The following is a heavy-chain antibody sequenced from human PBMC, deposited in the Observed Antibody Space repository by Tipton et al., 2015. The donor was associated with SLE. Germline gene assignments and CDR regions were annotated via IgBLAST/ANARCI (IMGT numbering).Heavy chain of an antibody. CDR1: GYSISSGYY. V-gene: IGHV4-30-4*01. CDR3: ARGLSSGYSPDI. J-gene: IGHJ3*02. Sequence: TLSLTCTVPGYSISSGYYWSWIRQPPGKGLEWIGYIYYSGSTYYNPSLKSRVTISVDTSKNHFSLKLSSVTAADTAVYYCARGLSSGYSPDIWGKGTMVTVSS. D-gene: IGHD3-22*01. CDR2: IYYSGST.